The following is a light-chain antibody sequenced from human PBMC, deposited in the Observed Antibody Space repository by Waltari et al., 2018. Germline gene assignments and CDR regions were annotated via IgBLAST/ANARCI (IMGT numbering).Light chain of an antibody. CDR1: SSDVGGYNY. CDR3: SSYAGSNNFVV. V-gene: IGLV2-8*01. CDR2: EVS. Sequence: QSALTQPPSASGSHGQSVTLSCTGHSSDVGGYNYVSWYQQPPGSAPKLVIYEVSKRPSGVPDRFSGSKSGNTASLTVSGLQAEDEADFYCSSYAGSNNFVVFGGGTKLTVL. J-gene: IGLJ2*01.